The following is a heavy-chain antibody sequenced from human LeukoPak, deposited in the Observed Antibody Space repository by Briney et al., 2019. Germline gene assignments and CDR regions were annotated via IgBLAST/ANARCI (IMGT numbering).Heavy chain of an antibody. J-gene: IGHJ4*02. V-gene: IGHV4-39*07. D-gene: IGHD3-22*01. Sequence: PSETLSLTCTVSGGSISSSSYYWGWIRQPPGKGLEWIGSIYYSGSTYYNPSLKSRVTISVDTSKNQFSLKLSSVTAADTAVYYCARTPIYYFDNSGYYNWGQGTLVTVSS. CDR2: IYYSGST. CDR3: ARTPIYYFDNSGYYN. CDR1: GGSISSSSYY.